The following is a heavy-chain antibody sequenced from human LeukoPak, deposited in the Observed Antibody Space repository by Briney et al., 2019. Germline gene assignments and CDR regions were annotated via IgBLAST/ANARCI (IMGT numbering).Heavy chain of an antibody. Sequence: PGGSLRLSCADSGFTFSGYWMNWVRQAPGKGLEWVANINQNGGEKYYVDSVKGRFTISRDNSKNTLYLQMNSLRAEDTAVYYCARDASYYYDSSGYSPHFDYWGQGTLVTVSS. CDR2: INQNGGEK. D-gene: IGHD3-22*01. V-gene: IGHV3-7*01. J-gene: IGHJ4*02. CDR3: ARDASYYYDSSGYSPHFDY. CDR1: GFTFSGYW.